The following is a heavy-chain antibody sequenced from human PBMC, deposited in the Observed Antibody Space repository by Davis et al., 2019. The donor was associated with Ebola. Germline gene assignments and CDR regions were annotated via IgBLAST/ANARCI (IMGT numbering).Heavy chain of an antibody. CDR2: ISFDGTNK. V-gene: IGHV3-30*04. J-gene: IGHJ3*01. CDR3: AKDTSNVWFDV. CDR1: GFTFSSYA. Sequence: SLKISCEASGFTFSSYALHWVRQAPGKGLEWVAVISFDGTNKYYADSVKGRFTISRDNSKNTLHLQMNSLRVEDTAIYYCAKDTSNVWFDVWGQGTMVTVSS. D-gene: IGHD1-26*01.